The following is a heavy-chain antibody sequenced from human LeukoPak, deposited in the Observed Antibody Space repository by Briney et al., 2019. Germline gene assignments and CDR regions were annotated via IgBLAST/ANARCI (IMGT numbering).Heavy chain of an antibody. J-gene: IGHJ5*02. CDR1: GGTFSSYA. CDR3: ARVTGPARLSPLKRTTVNTNWFDP. Sequence: SVKVSCKASGGTFSSYAISWVRQAPGQGLEWMGGIIPIFGTANYAQKLQGRVTMTTDTSTSTAYMELGSLRSDDTAVYYCARVTGPARLSPLKRTTVNTNWFDPWGQGTLVTVSS. CDR2: IIPIFGTA. D-gene: IGHD4-17*01. V-gene: IGHV1-69*05.